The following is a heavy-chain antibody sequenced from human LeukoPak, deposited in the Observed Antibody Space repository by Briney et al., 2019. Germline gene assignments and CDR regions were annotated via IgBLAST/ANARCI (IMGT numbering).Heavy chain of an antibody. V-gene: IGHV4-34*01. D-gene: IGHD7-27*01. Sequence: SQTLSLTCAVYGGSFSGYYWSWIRQPPGKGLEWIGEINHSGSTNYNPSLKSRVTISVDTSKNQFSLKLSSVTAADTAVYYCARASWGSEYYFDYWGQGTLVTVSS. CDR1: GGSFSGYY. CDR3: ARASWGSEYYFDY. CDR2: INHSGST. J-gene: IGHJ4*02.